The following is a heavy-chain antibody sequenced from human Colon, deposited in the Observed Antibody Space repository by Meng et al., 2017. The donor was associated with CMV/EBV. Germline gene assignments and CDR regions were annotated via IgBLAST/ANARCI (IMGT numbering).Heavy chain of an antibody. CDR1: GHTFPDYH. CDR2: INSNSGAT. J-gene: IGHJ4*02. CDR3: ARDPSGSRVPFDY. V-gene: IGHV1-2*02. Sequence: VESGAGVKKPGASVKVSSKTSGHTFPDYHIHWVRQAPGQGLEWMGWINSNSGATDYAQKFQGRFTMTRDTSITTVYMELSSLRSDDTAVYYCARDPSGSRVPFDYWGQGSLVTVSS. D-gene: IGHD1-26*01.